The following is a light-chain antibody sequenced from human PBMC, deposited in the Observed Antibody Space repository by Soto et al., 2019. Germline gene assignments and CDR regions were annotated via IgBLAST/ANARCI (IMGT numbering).Light chain of an antibody. J-gene: IGLJ3*02. CDR1: SSDVGGYNY. Sequence: QSALTQPRSVSGSPGQSVTISCTGTSSDVGGYNYVSWYQQHPGKAPKLMIYDVSKRPSGVPGRFSGSKSGNTASLTISGLQAENEAHYYCCSYAGSYTWVFGGGTKLTVL. CDR3: CSYAGSYTWV. CDR2: DVS. V-gene: IGLV2-11*01.